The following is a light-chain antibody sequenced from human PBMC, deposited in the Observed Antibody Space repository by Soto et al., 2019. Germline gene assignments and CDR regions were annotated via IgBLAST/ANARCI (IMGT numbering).Light chain of an antibody. Sequence: DIQMTQSPSSLSASVGDTVTITCRASHYISNYLAWFQQKPGKAPRSLMYAVSYLQSGVPSKFSGSGSREDFNLTISRLHTEDFANYYCQQDNSYPWTFGQGTKVDVK. CDR2: AVS. CDR3: QQDNSYPWT. J-gene: IGKJ1*01. CDR1: HYISNY. V-gene: IGKV1-16*02.